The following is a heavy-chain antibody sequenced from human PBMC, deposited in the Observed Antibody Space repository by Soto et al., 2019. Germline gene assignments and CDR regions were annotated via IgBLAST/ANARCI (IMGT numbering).Heavy chain of an antibody. V-gene: IGHV3-30-3*01. J-gene: IGHJ4*02. D-gene: IGHD3-3*01. CDR2: ISYDGSNK. CDR1: GFTFSNYV. CDR3: VRGGTIFGVVIPHRYFDY. Sequence: QVQLVESGGGVVQPGRSLRLSCAASGFTFSNYVMHWVRQAPGKGLEWVAVISYDGSNKYYADSVKGRFTISRDNSKNTLYLQMNSLRVEDTAMYYCVRGGTIFGVVIPHRYFDYWGQGTLVTVSS.